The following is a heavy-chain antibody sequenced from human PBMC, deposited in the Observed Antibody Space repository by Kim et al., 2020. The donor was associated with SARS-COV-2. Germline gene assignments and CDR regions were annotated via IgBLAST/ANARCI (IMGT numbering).Heavy chain of an antibody. CDR3: AKLSYSSRMMGSELDF. J-gene: IGHJ4*02. CDR2: ISDGGGYT. CDR1: GFTFSSYA. Sequence: GGSLRLSCAASGFTFSSYAMSWVRQAPGKGLEWVSAISDGGGYTYYADSVKGRFTISRDNSKNTLYLQMNSLRAEDTAVYYCAKLSYSSRMMGSELDFWGQGPLVTVSS. V-gene: IGHV3-23*01. D-gene: IGHD6-13*01.